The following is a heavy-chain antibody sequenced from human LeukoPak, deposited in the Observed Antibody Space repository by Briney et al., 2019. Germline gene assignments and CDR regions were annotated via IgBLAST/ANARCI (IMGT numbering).Heavy chain of an antibody. J-gene: IGHJ3*02. CDR2: ISGSGGST. CDR1: GFTLSSYA. Sequence: GGSLRLSCAASGFTLSSYAMSWVRQAPGRGLEWVSAISGSGGSTYYADSVKGRFTISRDNSKNTLYLQMNSLRAEDTAVYYCAKLSFTAILGALDIWGQGTMVTVSS. V-gene: IGHV3-23*01. CDR3: AKLSFTAILGALDI. D-gene: IGHD5-18*01.